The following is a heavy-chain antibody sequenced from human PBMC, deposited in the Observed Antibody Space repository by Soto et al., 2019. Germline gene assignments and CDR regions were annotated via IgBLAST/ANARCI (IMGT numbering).Heavy chain of an antibody. Sequence: EVQLVESGGGLVQPGRSLRLSCTASGFTFGDYAMSWFRQAPGKGLEWVGFIRSKAYGGTTEYAASVKGRFTISRDDSKSIAYLDINSLKTEDTAVYYCTRDHDFWSGYYLYWGQGTLVTVSS. V-gene: IGHV3-49*03. D-gene: IGHD3-3*01. CDR1: GFTFGDYA. CDR3: TRDHDFWSGYYLY. J-gene: IGHJ4*02. CDR2: IRSKAYGGTT.